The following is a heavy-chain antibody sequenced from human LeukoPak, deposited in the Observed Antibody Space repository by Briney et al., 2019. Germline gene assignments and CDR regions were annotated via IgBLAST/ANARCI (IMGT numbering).Heavy chain of an antibody. V-gene: IGHV1-2*02. Sequence: ASVKVSCKASGYTFTSYYMHWVRQAPGQGLEWMGWINPNSGGTNYAQKFQGRVTMTRDTSISTAYMELSRLRSDDTAVYYCARDLSGSLYFDYWGQGVLVTVSS. CDR2: INPNSGGT. CDR3: ARDLSGSLYFDY. J-gene: IGHJ4*02. CDR1: GYTFTSYY. D-gene: IGHD3-10*01.